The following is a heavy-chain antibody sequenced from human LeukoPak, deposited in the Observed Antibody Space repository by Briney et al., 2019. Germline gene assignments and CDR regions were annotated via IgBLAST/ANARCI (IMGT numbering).Heavy chain of an antibody. CDR2: ISGSGGST. CDR1: GFTFSSYA. CDR3: ALQSMGYFDY. Sequence: GGSLRLSCAASGFTFSSYAMSWVRQAPGKGLEWVSAISGSGGSTYYADPVKGRFTISRDNSKNTLYLQMNSLRAEDTAVYYCALQSMGYFDYWGQGTLVTVSS. J-gene: IGHJ4*02. V-gene: IGHV3-23*01. D-gene: IGHD2/OR15-2a*01.